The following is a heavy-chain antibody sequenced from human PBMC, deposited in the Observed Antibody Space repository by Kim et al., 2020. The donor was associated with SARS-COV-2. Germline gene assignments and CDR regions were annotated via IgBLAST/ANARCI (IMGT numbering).Heavy chain of an antibody. J-gene: IGHJ4*02. CDR2: IIPIFGTA. V-gene: IGHV1-69*13. D-gene: IGHD3-9*01. Sequence: SVKVSCKASGGTFSSYAISWVRQAPGQGLEWMGGIIPIFGTANYAQKFQGRVTITADESTSTAYMELSSLRSEDTAVYYCASAQRHNHPYDILTGTRFDYWGQGTLVTVSS. CDR1: GGTFSSYA. CDR3: ASAQRHNHPYDILTGTRFDY.